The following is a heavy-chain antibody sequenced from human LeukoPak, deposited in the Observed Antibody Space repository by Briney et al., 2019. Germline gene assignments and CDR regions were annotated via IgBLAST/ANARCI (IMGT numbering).Heavy chain of an antibody. V-gene: IGHV3-74*01. J-gene: IGHJ4*02. CDR1: RFTLSSYW. CDR3: ARIGVGGTTRGLYYFDY. D-gene: IGHD1-26*01. Sequence: QPGGSLRLSCAASRFTLSSYWMHWVRQAPGKGLVWVSCINSDASSTTYADSVKGRFTISRDNAKNTLYLQMNSLRAEDTAVYYCARIGVGGTTRGLYYFDYWGQGTLVTVSS. CDR2: INSDASST.